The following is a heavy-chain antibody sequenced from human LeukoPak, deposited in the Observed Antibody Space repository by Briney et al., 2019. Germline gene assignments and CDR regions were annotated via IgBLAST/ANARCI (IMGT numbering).Heavy chain of an antibody. Sequence: PSETLSLTCTASGGPISSYYWSWIRQPPGKGLEWIGYIYYSGNTNYNPSLKSRVTISVDTSKNQFSLKLSSVTAADTAVYHCARSGALTGYLYWGQGTLVTVSS. J-gene: IGHJ4*02. V-gene: IGHV4-59*01. D-gene: IGHD3-9*01. CDR1: GGPISSYY. CDR3: ARSGALTGYLY. CDR2: IYYSGNT.